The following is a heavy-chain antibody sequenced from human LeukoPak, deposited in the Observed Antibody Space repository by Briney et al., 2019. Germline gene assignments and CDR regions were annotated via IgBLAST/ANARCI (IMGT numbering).Heavy chain of an antibody. V-gene: IGHV3-23*01. CDR3: AKESWGYSYGHGAFDI. CDR1: GFTFSSYG. Sequence: GGSLRLSCAASGFTFSSYGMSWVRLAPGKGLEWVSAISGSGGCTYYADSVTGRFTISRDNSKNMLYLQMNSLRAEDTAVYYCAKESWGYSYGHGAFDIWGQGTMVTVSS. CDR2: ISGSGGCT. D-gene: IGHD5-18*01. J-gene: IGHJ3*02.